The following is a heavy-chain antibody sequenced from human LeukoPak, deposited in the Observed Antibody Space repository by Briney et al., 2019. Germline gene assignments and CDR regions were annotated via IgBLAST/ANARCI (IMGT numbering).Heavy chain of an antibody. CDR1: GFTVSSNY. CDR3: LRGDRRDY. CDR2: IDSSGGYM. J-gene: IGHJ4*02. Sequence: GGSLRLSCAASGFTVSSNYMSWVRQAPGKGLEWVSSIDSSGGYMFYADSVKGRFIISRDNAKDSLYLQMNSLRVEDTAVYYCLRGDRRDYWGQGTLVTVSS. V-gene: IGHV3-21*06.